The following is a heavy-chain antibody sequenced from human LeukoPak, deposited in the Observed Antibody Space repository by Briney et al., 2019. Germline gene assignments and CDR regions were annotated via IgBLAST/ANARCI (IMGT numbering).Heavy chain of an antibody. CDR1: GFTFSSYW. J-gene: IGHJ6*04. Sequence: GGSLRLSCAASGFTFSSYWMSWVRQAPGKGLERVANIKQDGSEKNYVDSVKGRFTISRDNAKNSLLLQMDSLRAEDTAVYYCARDDGYGSGSLNPYYYYGMDVWGKGITVTVSS. CDR2: IKQDGSEK. V-gene: IGHV3-7*03. CDR3: ARDDGYGSGSLNPYYYYGMDV. D-gene: IGHD3-10*01.